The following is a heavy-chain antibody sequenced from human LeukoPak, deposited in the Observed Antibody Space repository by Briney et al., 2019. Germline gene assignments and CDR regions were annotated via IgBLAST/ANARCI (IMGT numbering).Heavy chain of an antibody. CDR1: VDNYNIYN. V-gene: IGHV1-46*02. Sequence: ASVKISFNASVDNYNIYNFHWLRQGPGQGLEWIGIISPSVASTTYAQKFQGKFTMTRNTSTTILYMEISSLRSEDTAVYYCATQWGREPYFDDWGQGTLVTVSP. CDR3: ATQWGREPYFDD. D-gene: IGHD1-26*01. CDR2: ISPSVAST. J-gene: IGHJ4*02.